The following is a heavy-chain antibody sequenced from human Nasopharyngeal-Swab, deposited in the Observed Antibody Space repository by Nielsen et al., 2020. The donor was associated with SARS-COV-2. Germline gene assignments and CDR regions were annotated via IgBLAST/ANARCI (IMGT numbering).Heavy chain of an antibody. Sequence: WVRQAPGQRLEWMGWINAGNGNTKYSQKFQGRVTITRDTSTSTVYMELSSLRSEDTAVYYCARGKDSSSSSRIWGYYGMDVWGQGTTVTVSS. CDR3: ARGKDSSSSSRIWGYYGMDV. J-gene: IGHJ6*02. CDR2: INAGNGNT. V-gene: IGHV1-3*01. D-gene: IGHD6-6*01.